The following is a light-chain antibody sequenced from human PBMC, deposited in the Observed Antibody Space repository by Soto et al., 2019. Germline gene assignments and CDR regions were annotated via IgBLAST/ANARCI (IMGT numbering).Light chain of an antibody. CDR3: GSWDSRLSAYV. CDR2: DDN. J-gene: IGLJ1*01. CDR1: SSNIGGNS. V-gene: IGLV1-51*01. Sequence: QSVLTQPPSVSAAPGQKVTISCSGSSSNIGGNSVSWYQQLPGTAPKLLIYDDNKRPSGTPDRFSGSKSGTSATLGITGFQTGDEADHYCGSWDSRLSAYVFGNGTKVTV.